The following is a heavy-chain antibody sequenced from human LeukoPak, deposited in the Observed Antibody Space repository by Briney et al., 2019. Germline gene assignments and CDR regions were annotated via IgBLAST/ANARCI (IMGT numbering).Heavy chain of an antibody. CDR3: ASLRGYSGYDANAFDI. CDR2: ISSSSSYI. V-gene: IGHV3-21*01. CDR1: GFTFSSYS. J-gene: IGHJ3*02. D-gene: IGHD5-12*01. Sequence: PGGSLRLSCAASGFTFSSYSMNWVRQAPGKGLEWVSSISSSSSYIYYADSVKGRFTISRDNAKNSLYLQMNSLRAEDTAVYYCASLRGYSGYDANAFDIWGQGTMVTVSS.